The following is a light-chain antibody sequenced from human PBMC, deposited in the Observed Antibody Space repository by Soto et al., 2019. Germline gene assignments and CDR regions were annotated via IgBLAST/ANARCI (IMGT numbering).Light chain of an antibody. Sequence: EIVMTQSPATLSVSPGERATLSCRASQSVSSNLAWYQQKPGQAPRLLIYGASTRATGIPARFSGSGSGTEFTLTLISLQSEDYAVYYCHHYNNWPPWTFGQGTKVEIK. V-gene: IGKV3-15*01. J-gene: IGKJ1*01. CDR3: HHYNNWPPWT. CDR1: QSVSSN. CDR2: GAS.